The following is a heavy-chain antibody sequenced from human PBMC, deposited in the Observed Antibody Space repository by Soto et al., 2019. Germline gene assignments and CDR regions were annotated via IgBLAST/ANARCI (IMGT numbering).Heavy chain of an antibody. CDR3: IQSRCGGDCLQSYASYYYYGMDV. V-gene: IGHV2-5*02. CDR2: IYWDDDK. J-gene: IGHJ6*02. D-gene: IGHD2-21*02. CDR1: AFSLSTGGVG. Sequence: SGAALVNATQPLTLTCTFSAFSLSTGGVGVGWIRQPPGKALEWLALIYWDDDKRYSPSLRSRLTITKDTSKNQVVLTMTNMDPVDTATYYCIQSRCGGDCLQSYASYYYYGMDVWGQGTTVTVSS.